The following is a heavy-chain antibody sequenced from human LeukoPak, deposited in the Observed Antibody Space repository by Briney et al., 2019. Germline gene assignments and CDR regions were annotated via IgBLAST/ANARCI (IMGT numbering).Heavy chain of an antibody. J-gene: IGHJ4*02. D-gene: IGHD2-21*01. V-gene: IGHV1-2*02. Sequence: ASVKASCKASGYTFTDYYMHWVRQAPGQGLEWMGWINPNSGGTNYAQKFQGRVTMTRDTSISTAYMELSRLRSDDTAVYYCARVPFLGVYCGGDCYIDYWGQGTLVTVSS. CDR3: ARVPFLGVYCGGDCYIDY. CDR1: GYTFTDYY. CDR2: INPNSGGT.